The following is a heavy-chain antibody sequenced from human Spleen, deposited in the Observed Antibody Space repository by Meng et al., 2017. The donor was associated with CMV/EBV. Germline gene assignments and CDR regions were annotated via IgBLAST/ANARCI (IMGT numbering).Heavy chain of an antibody. Sequence: QVQLQEQGPRLVRPAETRSFTCTVSGGSGVGGSYYWSWSRQPPGKGLEWIGYIYYSGSTNYNPSLKSRVTISVDTSKNQFSLKLSSVTAADTAVYYCARDDSGSYFAPALWYWGQGTLVTVSS. V-gene: IGHV4-61*01. CDR3: ARDDSGSYFAPALWY. CDR2: IYYSGST. CDR1: GGSGVGGSYY. D-gene: IGHD1-26*01. J-gene: IGHJ4*02.